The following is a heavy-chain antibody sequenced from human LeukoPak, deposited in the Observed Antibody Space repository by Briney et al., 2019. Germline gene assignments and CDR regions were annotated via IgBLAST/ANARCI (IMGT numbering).Heavy chain of an antibody. D-gene: IGHD3-9*01. CDR2: ITSGGDYI. CDR1: GFTFNTFN. Sequence: GGSLRLSCAASGFTFNTFNMNWVRQAPGKGLEWVSSITSGGDYIYYADSVKGRFTTSRDNAKNSLSLQLNSLRVEDTAVYYCARGHYDVLAASYKWTPDYWGQGTLVTVFS. J-gene: IGHJ4*02. CDR3: ARGHYDVLAASYKWTPDY. V-gene: IGHV3-21*01.